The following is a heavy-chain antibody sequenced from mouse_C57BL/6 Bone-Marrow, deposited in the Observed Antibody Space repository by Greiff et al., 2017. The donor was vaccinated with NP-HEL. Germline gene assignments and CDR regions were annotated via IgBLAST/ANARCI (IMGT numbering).Heavy chain of an antibody. CDR2: IYPGSGNT. CDR1: GYTFTDYY. J-gene: IGHJ4*01. D-gene: IGHD2-5*01. Sequence: VKLVESGAELVRPGASVKLSCKASGYTFTDYYINWVKQRPGQGLEWIARIYPGSGNTYYNEKFKGKATLTAEKSSSTAYMQLSSLTSEDSAVYFCARPYSNSYAMDYWGQGTSVTVSS. V-gene: IGHV1-76*01. CDR3: ARPYSNSYAMDY.